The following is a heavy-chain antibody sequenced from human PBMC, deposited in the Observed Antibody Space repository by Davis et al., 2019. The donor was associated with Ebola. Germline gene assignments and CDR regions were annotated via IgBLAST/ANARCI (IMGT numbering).Heavy chain of an antibody. V-gene: IGHV1-46*01. CDR2: INPSGGST. Sequence: ASVKVSCKASGYTFTSYYMHWVRQAPGQGLEWMGIINPSGGSTSYAQKFQGRVTMTRDTSTSTVYMALSSLRSEDTAVYYCARESIVVVVAAGGYYYYGMDVWGQGTTVTVSS. CDR3: ARESIVVVVAAGGYYYYGMDV. CDR1: GYTFTSYY. J-gene: IGHJ6*02. D-gene: IGHD2-15*01.